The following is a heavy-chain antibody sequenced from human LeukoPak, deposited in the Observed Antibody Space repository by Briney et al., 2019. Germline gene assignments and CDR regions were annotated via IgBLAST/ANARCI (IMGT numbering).Heavy chain of an antibody. CDR2: INSDGSST. V-gene: IGHV3-74*01. J-gene: IGHJ2*01. CDR1: GFTFSSYW. CDR3: AKVLRTWYFDL. Sequence: GGSLRLSCAASGFTFSSYWMHWVHQAPGKGLVWVSRINSDGSSTSYADSVKGRFTISRDNSKNTLYLQMNSLRAEDTAVYYCAKVLRTWYFDLWGRGALVTVSS.